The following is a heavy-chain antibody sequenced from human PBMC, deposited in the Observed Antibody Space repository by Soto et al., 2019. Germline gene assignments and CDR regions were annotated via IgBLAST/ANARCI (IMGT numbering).Heavy chain of an antibody. Sequence: PGGSLRLSCAASGFTFSNAWMSWVRQAPGKGLEWVGRIKSKTDGGTTDYAAPVKGRFTISRDDSTNTLYLQMNSLKTEDTAVYYCTTAGCTAMVTSYNYYYYYGMDVWGQGTTVTVSS. CDR2: IKSKTDGGTT. CDR1: GFTFSNAW. J-gene: IGHJ6*02. CDR3: TTAGCTAMVTSYNYYYYYGMDV. D-gene: IGHD5-18*01. V-gene: IGHV3-15*01.